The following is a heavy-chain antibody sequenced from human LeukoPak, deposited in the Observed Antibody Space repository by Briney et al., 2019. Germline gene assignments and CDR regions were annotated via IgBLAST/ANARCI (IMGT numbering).Heavy chain of an antibody. J-gene: IGHJ4*02. V-gene: IGHV3-64D*08. Sequence: PGGSLRLSCSASGFTFSRYAMHWVRQAPGNSLDFVSAITDNGGNTYYTDSVKGRFTISRDNSKNTLYLQMNSLRAEDTAVYYCVSYAYAVYGDGCWGQGTLVTVSS. D-gene: IGHD5-24*01. CDR3: VSYAYAVYGDGC. CDR1: GFTFSRYA. CDR2: ITDNGGNT.